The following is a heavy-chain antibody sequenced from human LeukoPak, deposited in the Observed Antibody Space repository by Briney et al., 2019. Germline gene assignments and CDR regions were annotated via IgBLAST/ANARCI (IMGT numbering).Heavy chain of an antibody. V-gene: IGHV3-9*01. Sequence: GRSLRLSCAASGFTFDDYAMHWVRQAPGKGLEWVSGISWNSGSIGYADTVKGRFTISRGNAKNSLYLQMNSLRAEDTALYYCAKDIGYSSSYYFDYWGQGTLVTVSS. CDR1: GFTFDDYA. J-gene: IGHJ4*02. CDR3: AKDIGYSSSYYFDY. D-gene: IGHD6-6*01. CDR2: ISWNSGSI.